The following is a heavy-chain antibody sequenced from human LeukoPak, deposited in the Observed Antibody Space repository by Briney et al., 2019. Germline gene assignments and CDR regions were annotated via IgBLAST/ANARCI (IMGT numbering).Heavy chain of an antibody. D-gene: IGHD1-26*01. CDR1: GFTFSSYA. Sequence: GGSLRLSCAASGFTFSSYAMHWVRQAPGKGLEWVAVISYDGSNKYYADSVKGRFTISRDNSKNTLYLQMNSLRAEDTAVYYCARAGIVGAEQDFSYYYYYMDVWGKGTTVTVSS. V-gene: IGHV3-30*04. J-gene: IGHJ6*03. CDR3: ARAGIVGAEQDFSYYYYYMDV. CDR2: ISYDGSNK.